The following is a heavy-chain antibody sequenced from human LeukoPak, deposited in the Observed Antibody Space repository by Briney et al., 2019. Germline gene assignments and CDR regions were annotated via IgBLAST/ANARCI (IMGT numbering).Heavy chain of an antibody. V-gene: IGHV4-39*01. CDR2: IYYSGST. CDR1: GGSISSTSFH. CDR3: ARLLGSDSKVDY. Sequence: SETLSLTCTVSGGSISSTSFHWGWIRQPPGKGLEWIGSIYYSGSTYYNPSLKSRVTISADTSKNQFSLKLSSVTAADTAVYYCARLLGSDSKVDYWGQGTLVTVSS. D-gene: IGHD4-11*01. J-gene: IGHJ4*02.